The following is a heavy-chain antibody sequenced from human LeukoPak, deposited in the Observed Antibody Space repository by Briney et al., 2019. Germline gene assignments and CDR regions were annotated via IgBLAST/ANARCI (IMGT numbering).Heavy chain of an antibody. V-gene: IGHV1-69*05. CDR1: GGTFSSYA. CDR3: ARGGPGGSGYFSTGFDY. J-gene: IGHJ4*02. CDR2: IIPIFGTA. Sequence: SVKVSCKASGGTFSSYAISWVRQAPGQGLEWMGGIIPIFGTANYAQKFQGRVTITTDESTSTAYMELSSLRSEDTAVYYCARGGPGGSGYFSTGFDYWGQGTLVTVSS. D-gene: IGHD3-3*01.